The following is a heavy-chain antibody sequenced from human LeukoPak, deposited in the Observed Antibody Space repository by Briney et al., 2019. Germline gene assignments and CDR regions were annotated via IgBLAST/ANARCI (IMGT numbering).Heavy chain of an antibody. CDR1: GFTLSDYY. J-gene: IGHJ4*02. CDR3: ARVVSVSSYYFDC. V-gene: IGHV3-11*05. D-gene: IGHD5/OR15-5a*01. CDR2: ISSSSSYT. Sequence: PGGSLRLSCAASGFTLSDYYMSWIRQAPGKGLEWISYISSSSSYTNYVASVQGRFTISRDNAKSSLYLQMNSLRAEDTAVYYCARVVSVSSYYFDCWGQGTLVTVSS.